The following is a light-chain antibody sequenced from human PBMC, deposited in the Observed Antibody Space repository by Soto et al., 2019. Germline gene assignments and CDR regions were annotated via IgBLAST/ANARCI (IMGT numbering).Light chain of an antibody. CDR1: QSISTW. Sequence: DIQMTQSPSTLSASVGDRVTITSRASQSISTWLAWYQQKPGKAPKLLIYKASSLRNGVPSRFSGSGSGTEFTLTIYSLQPDDFASYYCQQYNGYPHTFGQGTKLEIK. J-gene: IGKJ2*01. CDR2: KAS. CDR3: QQYNGYPHT. V-gene: IGKV1-5*03.